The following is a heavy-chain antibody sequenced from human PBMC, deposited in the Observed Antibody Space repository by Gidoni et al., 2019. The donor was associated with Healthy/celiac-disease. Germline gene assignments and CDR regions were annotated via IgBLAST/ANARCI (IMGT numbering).Heavy chain of an antibody. D-gene: IGHD2-15*01. V-gene: IGHV3-23*01. Sequence: EVQLLESGGGLVQPGGSLRLACAASGFTFGSYAMSWVRQAPGKGLEWVSAISGSGGSTYYADAVKGRFTISRDNSKNTLYLQMNSLRAEDTAVYYCAKDRSVVAAKGSFDYWGQGTLVTVSS. J-gene: IGHJ4*02. CDR2: ISGSGGST. CDR3: AKDRSVVAAKGSFDY. CDR1: GFTFGSYA.